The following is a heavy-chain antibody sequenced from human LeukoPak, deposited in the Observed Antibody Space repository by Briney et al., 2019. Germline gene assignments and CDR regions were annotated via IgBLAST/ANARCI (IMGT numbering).Heavy chain of an antibody. CDR1: GGTFSSYA. V-gene: IGHV1-69*01. CDR3: ARDQGPIVTAYYYYYGMDV. Sequence: ASVKVSCKASGGTFSSYAISWVRQAPGQGLEWMGGIIPIFGTANYAQKFQGRVTITADESTSTAYMELSSLRSEDTAVYYCARDQGPIVTAYYYYYGMDVWGQGTTVTVSS. CDR2: IIPIFGTA. J-gene: IGHJ6*02. D-gene: IGHD3-16*02.